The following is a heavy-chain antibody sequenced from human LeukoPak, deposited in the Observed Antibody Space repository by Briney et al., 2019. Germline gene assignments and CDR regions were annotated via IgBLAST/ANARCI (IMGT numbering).Heavy chain of an antibody. J-gene: IGHJ5*02. V-gene: IGHV4-34*01. D-gene: IGHD2-2*01. CDR2: INHSGST. CDR3: ARGPRVYCSSTSCYGGHPKKFDP. Sequence: SETLSLTCAVYGGSFSGYYWSWIRQPPGKGLEWIGEINHSGSTNYNPSLKSWVTISVDTSKNQFSLKLSSVTAADTAVYYCARGPRVYCSSTSCYGGHPKKFDPWGQGTLVTVSS. CDR1: GGSFSGYY.